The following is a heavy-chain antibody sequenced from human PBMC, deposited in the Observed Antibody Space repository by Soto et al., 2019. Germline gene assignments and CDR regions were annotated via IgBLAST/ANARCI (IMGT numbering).Heavy chain of an antibody. D-gene: IGHD5-18*01. V-gene: IGHV3-30*18. J-gene: IGHJ6*02. CDR1: GFTFSSYG. CDR3: ANSQRIQLWAYYYGMDV. Sequence: GGSLRLSCAASGFTFSSYGMHWVRQAPGKGLEWVAVISYDGSNKYYVDSVKGRFTISRDNSKNTLYLQMNSLRAEDTAVYYCANSQRIQLWAYYYGMDVWGQGTTVTVSS. CDR2: ISYDGSNK.